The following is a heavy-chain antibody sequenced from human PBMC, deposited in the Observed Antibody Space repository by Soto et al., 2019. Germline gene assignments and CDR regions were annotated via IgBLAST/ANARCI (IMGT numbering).Heavy chain of an antibody. CDR2: INHSGST. CDR3: ALHRASSAVPS. CDR1: GGSFSGYY. Sequence: SETLSLTCAVYGGSFSGYYWSWIRQPPGKGLEWIGEINHSGSTNYNPSLKSRVTISVDTSKNQFSLKLSSVTAADTAVYYCALHRASSAVPSWGQGTLVTSPQ. D-gene: IGHD2-2*01. V-gene: IGHV4-34*01. J-gene: IGHJ5*02.